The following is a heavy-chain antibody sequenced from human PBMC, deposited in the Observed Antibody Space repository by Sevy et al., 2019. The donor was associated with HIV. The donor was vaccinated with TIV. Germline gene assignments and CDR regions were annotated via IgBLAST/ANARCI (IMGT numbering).Heavy chain of an antibody. V-gene: IGHV3-23*01. CDR3: AKGELLREGGAY. CDR2: FTSAGRT. D-gene: IGHD1-26*01. J-gene: IGHJ4*02. Sequence: GGSLRLSCTDSGFSFSSYNMGGVRQAPGKGLEWVSTFTSAGRTYYVDSVKGRFTISRDNSKNTLFLQMNSLRAEDSAIYYCAKGELLREGGAYWGQGTLVTVSS. CDR1: GFSFSSYN.